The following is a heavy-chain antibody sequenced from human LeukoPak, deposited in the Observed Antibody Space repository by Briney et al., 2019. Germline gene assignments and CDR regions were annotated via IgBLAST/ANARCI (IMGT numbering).Heavy chain of an antibody. CDR2: IYYSGTT. D-gene: IGHD3-10*01. Sequence: PSETLSLTCTVSGGSISSGDYYWSWIRQPPGKGLEWIGYIYYSGTTYYNPSLKSRVTISVDTSKNQFSLKLSSVTAADTAVYYCARKNYYGSGSYDYWGQGTRVTVSS. J-gene: IGHJ4*02. CDR3: ARKNYYGSGSYDY. V-gene: IGHV4-30-4*01. CDR1: GGSISSGDYY.